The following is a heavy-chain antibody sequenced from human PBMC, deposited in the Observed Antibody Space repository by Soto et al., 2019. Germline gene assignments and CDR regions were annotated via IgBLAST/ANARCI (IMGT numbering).Heavy chain of an antibody. CDR3: AGAYAENVDIVATISDYYYYMDV. D-gene: IGHD5-12*01. CDR1: GGTFSSYT. CDR2: IIPILGIA. Sequence: ASVKVSCKASGGTFSSYTISWVRQAPGQGLEWMGRIIPILGIANYAQKFQGRVTINLDKSRSTAYMVVSSLRSEDRAVYYCAGAYAENVDIVATISDYYYYMDVWGKGTTVTVSS. V-gene: IGHV1-69*02. J-gene: IGHJ6*03.